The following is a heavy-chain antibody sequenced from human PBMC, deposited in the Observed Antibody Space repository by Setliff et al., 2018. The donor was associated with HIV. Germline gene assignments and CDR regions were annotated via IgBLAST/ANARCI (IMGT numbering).Heavy chain of an antibody. CDR1: GGSISSHY. J-gene: IGHJ4*02. V-gene: IGHV4-59*11. D-gene: IGHD6-6*01. CDR3: ARTLGAYSSSSDPFDY. Sequence: SETLSLTCTVSGGSISSHYWSWIRQPPGKELEWIGYIFYSGSTKYNPSLQSRVTISIDTSKNQFSMRLSSVTAEDTAMYYCARTLGAYSSSSDPFDYWGRGALVTVSS. CDR2: IFYSGST.